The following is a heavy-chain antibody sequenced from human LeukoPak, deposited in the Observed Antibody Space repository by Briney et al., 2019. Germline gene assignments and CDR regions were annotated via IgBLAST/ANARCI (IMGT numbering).Heavy chain of an antibody. D-gene: IGHD4-17*01. J-gene: IGHJ4*02. Sequence: GGSLRLSCAASGFTFSSYSMNWVRQAPGKGLEWVSAISGSGGSTYYADSVKGRFTISRDNSKNTLYLQMNSLRAEDTAVYYCAKASLWDYGDFFDYWGQGTLVTVSS. CDR1: GFTFSSYS. V-gene: IGHV3-23*01. CDR2: ISGSGGST. CDR3: AKASLWDYGDFFDY.